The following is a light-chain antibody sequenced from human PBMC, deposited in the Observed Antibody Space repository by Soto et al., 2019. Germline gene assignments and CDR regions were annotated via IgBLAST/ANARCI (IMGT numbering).Light chain of an antibody. Sequence: EIVLTQSPGTLSLSQGDRATLSCRASQRVSTFLAWYQQRPGQAPRLLIYDASNSATVIPARFSGSGSGTDFTLTISRLEPEDFAVYYCQQYGSSGTFGQGTKVDIK. CDR2: DAS. V-gene: IGKV3-20*01. J-gene: IGKJ1*01. CDR3: QQYGSSGT. CDR1: QRVSTF.